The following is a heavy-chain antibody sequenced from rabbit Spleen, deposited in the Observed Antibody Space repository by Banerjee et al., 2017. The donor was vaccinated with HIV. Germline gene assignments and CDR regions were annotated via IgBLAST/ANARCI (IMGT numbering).Heavy chain of an antibody. V-gene: IGHV1S45*01. CDR3: ARDDADHDYRSYFTL. J-gene: IGHJ4*01. D-gene: IGHD2-1*01. Sequence: QEQLKESGGGLVQPGGSLKLSCKASGFTLSSYYMNWVRQAPGKGLEWIGYIDPVFGSTYYASWAKGRFTISKTSSTTVTLQMTSLTAADTATYFCARDDADHDYRSYFTLWGPGTLVTVS. CDR1: GFTLSSYYM. CDR2: IDPVFGST.